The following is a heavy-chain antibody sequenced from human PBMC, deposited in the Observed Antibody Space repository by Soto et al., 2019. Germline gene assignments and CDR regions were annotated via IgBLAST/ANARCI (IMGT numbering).Heavy chain of an antibody. CDR1: GFTFDDYA. J-gene: IGHJ4*02. Sequence: GGSLRLSCAASGFTFDDYAMHWVRQAPGKGLEWVSGISWNSGSIGYADSVKGRFTISRDNAKNSLYLQMNSLRAEDTALYYCAKDIRGDSSGWLDYWGQGTLVTVSS. D-gene: IGHD6-19*01. CDR3: AKDIRGDSSGWLDY. V-gene: IGHV3-9*01. CDR2: ISWNSGSI.